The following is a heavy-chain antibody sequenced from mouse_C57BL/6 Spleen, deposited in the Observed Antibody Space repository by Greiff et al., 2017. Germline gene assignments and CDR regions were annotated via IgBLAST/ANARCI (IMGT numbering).Heavy chain of an antibody. CDR3: ARGGYDYDWYFDV. Sequence: VQLQQSGPVLVKPGASVKMSCKASGYTFTDYYMNWVKQSHGKSLEWIGVINPYNGGTSYNQKFKGKATLTVDKSSSTAYMELNSLTSEDSAVYYCARGGYDYDWYFDVWGTGTTVTVSS. D-gene: IGHD2-4*01. CDR2: INPYNGGT. J-gene: IGHJ1*03. V-gene: IGHV1-19*01. CDR1: GYTFTDYY.